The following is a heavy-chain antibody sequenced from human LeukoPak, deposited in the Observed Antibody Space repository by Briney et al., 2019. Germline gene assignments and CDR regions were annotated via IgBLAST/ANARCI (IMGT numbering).Heavy chain of an antibody. CDR1: GGSISSYY. CDR3: ARLATVTRGLDY. V-gene: IGHV4-4*09. Sequence: SETLSLTCTVSGGSISSYYRSWIRQPPGKGLEWIGYIYTSGSTNYNPSLKSRVTISVDTSKNQFSLKLSSVTAADTAVYYCARLATVTRGLDYWGQGTLVTVSS. D-gene: IGHD4-17*01. CDR2: IYTSGST. J-gene: IGHJ4*02.